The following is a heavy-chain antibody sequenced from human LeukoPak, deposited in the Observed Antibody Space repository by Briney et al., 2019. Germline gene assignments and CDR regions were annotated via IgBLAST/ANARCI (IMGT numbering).Heavy chain of an antibody. Sequence: GGSLRLSCAASGFTFSSYWMHWVRQAPGKGLVRVSHINNDGSSTSYADSVKGRFTISRDNAKNTLYLQMNSLRTEDTAVYYCACYGIAPPYWGQGTLVTVSS. CDR1: GFTFSSYW. CDR3: ACYGIAPPY. CDR2: INNDGSST. V-gene: IGHV3-74*01. D-gene: IGHD2-15*01. J-gene: IGHJ4*02.